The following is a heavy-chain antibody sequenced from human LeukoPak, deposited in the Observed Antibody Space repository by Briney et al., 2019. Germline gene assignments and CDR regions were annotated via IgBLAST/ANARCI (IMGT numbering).Heavy chain of an antibody. Sequence: SETLSLTCAVSGDSISTNHWWSWVRQPPGKGLEWIGEVFHSGSTNYNPSLKSRVTIPVDKSKNQFSLKLSSVTAADTAVYYCARRPQYYYGSGSYYNDAFDIWGQGTMVTVSS. CDR2: VFHSGST. J-gene: IGHJ3*02. D-gene: IGHD3-10*01. CDR1: GDSISTNHW. V-gene: IGHV4-4*02. CDR3: ARRPQYYYGSGSYYNDAFDI.